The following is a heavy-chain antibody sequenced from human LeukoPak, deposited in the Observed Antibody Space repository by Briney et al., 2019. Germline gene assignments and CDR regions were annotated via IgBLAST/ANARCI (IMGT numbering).Heavy chain of an antibody. CDR2: ISYDGSNK. J-gene: IGHJ6*04. CDR3: ARDITMVRGRYYYYGMDV. D-gene: IGHD3-10*01. Sequence: PGGSLRLSCAASGFTFSSYAMHWVRQAPGKGLEWVAVISYDGSNKYYADSVKGRFTISRDNSKNTLYLQMNSLRAEGTAVYYCARDITMVRGRYYYYGMDVWGKGTTVTVSS. V-gene: IGHV3-30*04. CDR1: GFTFSSYA.